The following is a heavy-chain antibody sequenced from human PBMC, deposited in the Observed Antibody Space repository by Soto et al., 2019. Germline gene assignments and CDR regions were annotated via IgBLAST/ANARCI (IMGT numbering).Heavy chain of an antibody. V-gene: IGHV1-2*02. CDR3: ARALVRFLDWIPENYYYGMDV. Sequence: GASVKVSCKSSGHTFSAYYIHWVRQAPGQGLEWMGWINPNSGGTNYAQKFQGRVTMTRDTSSRTVYMELSRLRSDDTAVYYCARALVRFLDWIPENYYYGMDVWGQGTTVTVSS. D-gene: IGHD3-3*01. CDR1: GHTFSAYY. CDR2: INPNSGGT. J-gene: IGHJ6*02.